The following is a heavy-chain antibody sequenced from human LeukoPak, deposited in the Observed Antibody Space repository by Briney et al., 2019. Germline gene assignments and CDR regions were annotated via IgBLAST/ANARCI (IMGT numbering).Heavy chain of an antibody. D-gene: IGHD3-10*01. CDR2: IWYDGSNK. CDR3: ARDKLLENYFDY. CDR1: GFTFSSYG. J-gene: IGHJ4*02. Sequence: GGPLRLSCAPSGFTFSSYGMHWVRQAPGKGRGGVAVIWYDGSNKYYADSVRGRFTISRDNSKNTLYLQMNSLRAEDTAVYYCARDKLLENYFDYWGQGTLVTVSS. V-gene: IGHV3-33*01.